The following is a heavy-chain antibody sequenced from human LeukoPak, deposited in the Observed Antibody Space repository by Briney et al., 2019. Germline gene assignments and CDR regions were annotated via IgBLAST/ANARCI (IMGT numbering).Heavy chain of an antibody. V-gene: IGHV4-59*01. CDR1: GGSISNDY. J-gene: IGHJ5*02. Sequence: PSETLSLTCTVSGGSISNDYWSWIRQPPGKGLECIGYIYYTGSTNYNPSLKSRVTISVDTSKNQLSLKLSSVTAADSAVYYCARARTGFDLWGQGALVTVSS. D-gene: IGHD1-1*01. CDR3: ARARTGFDL. CDR2: IYYTGST.